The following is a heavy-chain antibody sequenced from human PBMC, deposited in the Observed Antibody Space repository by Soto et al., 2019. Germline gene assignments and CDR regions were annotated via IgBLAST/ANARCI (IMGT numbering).Heavy chain of an antibody. CDR3: AREGLGYCSSTSCYTGESLYYYYYGMDG. D-gene: IGHD2-2*02. CDR2: ISAYNGNT. J-gene: IGHJ6*02. Sequence: ASVKVSCKASGYTFPGYGISWVRQAPEHGLEWMGWISAYNGNTNYAQKLQGRVTMTTDTSTSTAYMELRSLRSDDTAVYYCAREGLGYCSSTSCYTGESLYYYYYGMDGWGQGATVTVAS. CDR1: GYTFPGYG. V-gene: IGHV1-18*04.